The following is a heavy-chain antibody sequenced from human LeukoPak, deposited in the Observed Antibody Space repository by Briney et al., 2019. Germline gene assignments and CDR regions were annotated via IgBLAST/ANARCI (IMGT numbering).Heavy chain of an antibody. CDR1: GLTFSSHW. CDR3: ARHIVVVTALDY. CDR2: ISSSSSYI. J-gene: IGHJ4*02. V-gene: IGHV3-21*01. Sequence: PGGSLRLSCAASGLTFSSHWMHWVRQAPGKGLVWVSSISSSSSYIYYADSVKGRFTISRDNAKNSLYLQMNSLRAEDTAVYCCARHIVVVTALDYWGQGTPVTVSS. D-gene: IGHD2-21*02.